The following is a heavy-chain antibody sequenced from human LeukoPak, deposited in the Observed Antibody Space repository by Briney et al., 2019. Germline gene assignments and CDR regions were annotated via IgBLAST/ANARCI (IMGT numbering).Heavy chain of an antibody. V-gene: IGHV4-34*01. CDR3: ARNKEYQLPGD. J-gene: IGHJ4*02. CDR1: GGSFSGYY. D-gene: IGHD2-2*01. CDR2: INHSGST. Sequence: SETLSLTCAVYGGSFSGYYWSWIRQPPGKGLEWIGEINHSGSTNYNPSLKSRVTISVDTSKNQFSLKLSSVTAADTAVYYCARNKEYQLPGDWGQGTLVTVSS.